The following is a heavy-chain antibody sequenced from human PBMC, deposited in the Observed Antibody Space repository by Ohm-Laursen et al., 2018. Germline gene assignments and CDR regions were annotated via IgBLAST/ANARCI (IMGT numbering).Heavy chain of an antibody. CDR2: ISVSGAST. CDR1: EFTFNNYA. V-gene: IGHV3-23*01. D-gene: IGHD3-10*02. J-gene: IGHJ2*01. CDR3: AKDRLMLNL. Sequence: GSLRLSCSASEFTFNNYAMNWVRQAPGKGLEWVSVISVSGASTYYADSVKGRFIISRDNSKNTLYLQMNSLRAEDTAVYYCAKDRLMLNLWGRGTLVTVSS.